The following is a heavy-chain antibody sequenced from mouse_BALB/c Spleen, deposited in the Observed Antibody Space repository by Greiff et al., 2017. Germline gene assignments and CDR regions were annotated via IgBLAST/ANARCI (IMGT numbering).Heavy chain of an antibody. V-gene: IGHV5-12-2*01. CDR3: ARHGAYYGNWGAMDY. D-gene: IGHD2-10*01. Sequence: EVKLVESGGGLVQPGGSLKLSCAASGFTFSSYTMSWVRQTPEKRLEWVAYISNGGGSTYYPDTVKGRFTISRDNAKNTLYLQMSSLKSEDTAMYYCARHGAYYGNWGAMDYWGQGTSVTVSS. CDR2: ISNGGGST. J-gene: IGHJ4*01. CDR1: GFTFSSYT.